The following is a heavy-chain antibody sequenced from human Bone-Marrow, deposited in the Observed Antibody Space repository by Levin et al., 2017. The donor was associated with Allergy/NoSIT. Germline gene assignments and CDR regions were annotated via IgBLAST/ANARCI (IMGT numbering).Heavy chain of an antibody. V-gene: IGHV1-69*04. Sequence: SVKVSCRASGGTFSTYTISWVRQAPGQGLEWMGRIIPIVGVTNYAQKFQGRVTISADKSTSTAYMELSSLKSDDTAVYYCARESPVGLRTTGSDYWGQGTLVSVSS. CDR1: GGTFSTYT. CDR2: IIPIVGVT. J-gene: IGHJ4*02. CDR3: ARESPVGLRTTGSDY. D-gene: IGHD4-17*01.